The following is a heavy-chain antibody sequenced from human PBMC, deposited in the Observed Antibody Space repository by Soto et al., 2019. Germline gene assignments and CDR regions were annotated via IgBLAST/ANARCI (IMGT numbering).Heavy chain of an antibody. CDR2: IYKGGGT. J-gene: IGHJ4*02. V-gene: IGHV3-53*01. CDR1: GFTVNSHY. CDR3: ASTRDSGTSYYFDY. D-gene: IGHD1-26*01. Sequence: PGGSLRLSCAASGFTVNSHYMSWVRQGPGKGLEWVSVIYKGGGTFYADSVKGRFTISRDNSKNTVFLQMNSLRAEDTAVYYCASTRDSGTSYYFDYWGLGTLVTVSS.